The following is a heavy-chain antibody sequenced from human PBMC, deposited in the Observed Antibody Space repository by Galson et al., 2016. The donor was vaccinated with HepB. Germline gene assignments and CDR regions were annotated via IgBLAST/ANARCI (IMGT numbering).Heavy chain of an antibody. CDR1: GFTFSDYY. CDR2: IDSSRTIT. Sequence: SLRLSCAASGFTFSDYYMSWVRQPPGKGLEYTAYIDSSRTITYYADSVKGRFTISRDNAKRSLYLQMSGLRPNDTAFYSCAPTRLLDNGGQGTLVTVSP. CDR3: APTRLLDN. V-gene: IGHV3-11*01. J-gene: IGHJ4*02.